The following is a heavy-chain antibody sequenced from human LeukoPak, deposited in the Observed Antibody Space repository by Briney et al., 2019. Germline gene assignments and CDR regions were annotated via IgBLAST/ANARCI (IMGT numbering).Heavy chain of an antibody. V-gene: IGHV4-61*08. Sequence: PSETLSLTCAVSGGSISSGGYSWSWIRQPPGKGLEWIGYIYYSGSTNYNPSLKSRVTISVDTSKNQFSLKLSSVTAADTAVYYCARSDPAVPLYWGQGTLVTVSS. CDR3: ARSDPAVPLY. CDR1: GGSISSGGYS. J-gene: IGHJ4*02. D-gene: IGHD6-19*01. CDR2: IYYSGST.